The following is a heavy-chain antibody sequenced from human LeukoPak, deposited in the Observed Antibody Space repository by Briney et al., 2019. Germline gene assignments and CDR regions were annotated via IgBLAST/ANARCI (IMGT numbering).Heavy chain of an antibody. D-gene: IGHD5-18*01. CDR1: GGSITSDSYY. Sequence: SETLSLTCTVSGGSITSDSYYWSWIRQPAGKGLEWIAEINQSGRTNLNPSLMSRVSISIDTSKNQFSLKMRSMSAADTAVYYCARAGGYNFRSSGPETIDFWGQGTLVSVSS. CDR2: INQSGRT. CDR3: ARAGGYNFRSSGPETIDF. J-gene: IGHJ4*02. V-gene: IGHV4-61*10.